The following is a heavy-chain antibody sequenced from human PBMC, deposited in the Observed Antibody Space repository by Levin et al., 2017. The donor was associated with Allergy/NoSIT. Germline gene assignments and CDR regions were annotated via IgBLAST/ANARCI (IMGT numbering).Heavy chain of an antibody. Sequence: SETLSLTCTVSGASVSSDPYYWTWIRQPPGKGLEWIGYIYYSGSTNFNPSLGGRVTISTDASKNQVSLKLTSVTAADTAVYYCARGQIHYYDSSGRYYYYSGMDVWGQGTTVTVSS. CDR3: ARGQIHYYDSSGRYYYYSGMDV. V-gene: IGHV4-61*01. J-gene: IGHJ6*02. CDR1: GASVSSDPYY. D-gene: IGHD3-22*01. CDR2: IYYSGST.